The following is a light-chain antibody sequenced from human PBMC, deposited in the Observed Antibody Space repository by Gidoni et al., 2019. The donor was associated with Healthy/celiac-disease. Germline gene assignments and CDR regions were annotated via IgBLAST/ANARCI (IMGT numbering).Light chain of an antibody. Sequence: DIQLTQSPSFLYASVGDRVTITCRASQGISSYLAWCQQKPGQAPKLLIYAASTLQSGVPSRFSGSGSGTEFTLTISSLQPEDFATYYCQQLNSYPQTFGQGTKLEIK. J-gene: IGKJ2*01. CDR2: AAS. V-gene: IGKV1-9*01. CDR1: QGISSY. CDR3: QQLNSYPQT.